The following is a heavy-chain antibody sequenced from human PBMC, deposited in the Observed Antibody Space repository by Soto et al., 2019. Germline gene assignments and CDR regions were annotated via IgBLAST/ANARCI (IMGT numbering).Heavy chain of an antibody. CDR3: ARDMVSRGWYFDL. V-gene: IGHV3-53*02. J-gene: IGHJ2*01. CDR1: GFTVSSNY. D-gene: IGHD3-10*01. Sequence: EVQLVETGGGLIQPGGSLRLSCAASGFTVSSNYMSWVRQAPGKGLEWVSVIYSGGSTYYADSVKGRFTISRDNSKNTLYLQMNSLRAEDTAVYYCARDMVSRGWYFDLWGRGTLVTVSS. CDR2: IYSGGST.